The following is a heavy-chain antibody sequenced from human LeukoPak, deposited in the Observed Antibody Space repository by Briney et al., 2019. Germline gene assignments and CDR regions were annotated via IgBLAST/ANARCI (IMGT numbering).Heavy chain of an antibody. CDR1: GGSISSGSYY. Sequence: SETLSLTCTVSGGSISSGSYYWSWIRQPAGKGLEWIGRIYTSGSTNYNPSLKSRVTISVDTSKNQFSLKLSSVTAADTAVYYCARDSITMVRGATLVWFDPWGQGTLVTVSS. CDR3: ARDSITMVRGATLVWFDP. J-gene: IGHJ5*02. V-gene: IGHV4-61*02. CDR2: IYTSGST. D-gene: IGHD3-10*01.